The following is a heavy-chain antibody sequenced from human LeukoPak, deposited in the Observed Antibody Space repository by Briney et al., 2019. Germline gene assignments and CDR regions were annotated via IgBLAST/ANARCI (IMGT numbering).Heavy chain of an antibody. J-gene: IGHJ4*02. CDR3: AITTGSSWGPLDY. CDR1: GFTFSSYE. V-gene: IGHV3-21*01. Sequence: KSGGSLRLSCAASGFTFSSYEMNWVRQAPGKGLEWVSSIGSSSSYIYYADSVKGRFTISRDNAKNSLYLQMNSLRAEDTAVYYCAITTGSSWGPLDYWGQGTLVTVSS. D-gene: IGHD6-13*01. CDR2: IGSSSSYI.